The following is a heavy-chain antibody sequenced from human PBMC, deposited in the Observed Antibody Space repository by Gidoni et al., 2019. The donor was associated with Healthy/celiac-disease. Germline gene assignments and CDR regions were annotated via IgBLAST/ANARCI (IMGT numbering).Heavy chain of an antibody. CDR3: ARGVKGYSSSWSPYFDY. D-gene: IGHD6-13*01. V-gene: IGHV3-30*03. CDR1: GFTFSSYG. CDR2: ISYDGSNK. Sequence: QVQLVESGGGVVQPGRSLRLPCAASGFTFSSYGMHWVRQAPGKGLEWVAVISYDGSNKYYADSVKGRFTISRDNSKNTLYLQMNSLRAEDTAVYYCARGVKGYSSSWSPYFDYWGQGTLVTVSS. J-gene: IGHJ4*02.